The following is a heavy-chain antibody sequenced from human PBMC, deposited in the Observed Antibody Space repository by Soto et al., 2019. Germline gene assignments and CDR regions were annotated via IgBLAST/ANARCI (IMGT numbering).Heavy chain of an antibody. CDR1: GYTFTSYY. J-gene: IGHJ6*02. CDR2: INPSGGST. CDR3: ASPDPSVGAKYYYYYGVDV. V-gene: IGHV1-46*01. D-gene: IGHD1-26*01. Sequence: ASVKVSCKASGYTFTSYYMHWVRQAPGQGLEWMGIINPSGGSTSYAQKFQGRVTMTRDTSTSTVYMELSSLRSEDTAVYYCASPDPSVGAKYYYYYGVDVWGQGTTVTVSS.